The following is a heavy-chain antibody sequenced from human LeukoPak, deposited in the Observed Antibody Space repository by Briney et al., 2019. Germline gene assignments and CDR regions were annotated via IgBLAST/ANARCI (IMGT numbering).Heavy chain of an antibody. CDR1: GYTFTSYG. CDR3: ARVRSGYYTSYYYYYGMDV. Sequence: ASVTVSCKASGYTFTSYGIGWVRQAPGQGLEWMGWISAYNGNTNYAQKLQGRVTMTTDTSTSTAYMELRSLRSDDTAVYYCARVRSGYYTSYYYYYGMDVWGQGTTVTVSS. J-gene: IGHJ6*02. V-gene: IGHV1-18*01. D-gene: IGHD3-3*01. CDR2: ISAYNGNT.